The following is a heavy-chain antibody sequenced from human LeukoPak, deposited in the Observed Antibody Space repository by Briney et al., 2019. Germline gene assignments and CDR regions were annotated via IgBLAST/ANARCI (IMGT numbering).Heavy chain of an antibody. D-gene: IGHD3-22*01. CDR3: ARRAYYYDSSGYHHNWFDP. CDR1: GGTFSSYA. Sequence: SVKVSCKASGGTFSSYAISWVRQAPGQGLEWMGRIIPIFGTANYAQKFQGRVTITTDESTSTAYLELSSLRSEDTAVYYCARRAYYYDSSGYHHNWFDPWGQGTLVTVSS. V-gene: IGHV1-69*05. J-gene: IGHJ5*02. CDR2: IIPIFGTA.